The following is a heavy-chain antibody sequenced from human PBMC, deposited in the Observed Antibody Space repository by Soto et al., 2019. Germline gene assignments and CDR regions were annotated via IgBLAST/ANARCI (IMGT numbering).Heavy chain of an antibody. D-gene: IGHD3-3*01. CDR2: ISGSGGST. V-gene: IGHV3-23*01. CDR1: GFTFSSYA. J-gene: IGHJ4*02. CDR3: AKVPFYDFWSGYPLDY. Sequence: GGSLRLSCAASGFTFSSYAMSSVRQAPGKGLEWVSAISGSGGSTYYADSVKGRFTISRDNSKNTLYLQMNSLRAEDTAVYYCAKVPFYDFWSGYPLDYWGQGTLVTVSS.